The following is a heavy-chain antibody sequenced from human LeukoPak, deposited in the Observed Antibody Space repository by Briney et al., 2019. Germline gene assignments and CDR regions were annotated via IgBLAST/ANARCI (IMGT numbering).Heavy chain of an antibody. D-gene: IGHD3-10*01. CDR2: IYYSGST. J-gene: IGHJ4*02. Sequence: KPSETLSLTCSVSGGSISSSSYYWGWIRQPPEKGLEWIGNIYYSGSTYYNPSLKSRVTISVDTSKNQFSLKLSSVTAADTAVYYCAITWFGDQRGNYWGQGTLVTVSS. CDR3: AITWFGDQRGNY. CDR1: GGSISSSSYY. V-gene: IGHV4-39*01.